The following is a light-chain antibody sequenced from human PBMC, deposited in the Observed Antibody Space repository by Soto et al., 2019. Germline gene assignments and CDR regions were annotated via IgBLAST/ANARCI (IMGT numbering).Light chain of an antibody. V-gene: IGKV3-20*01. J-gene: IGKJ4*01. CDR2: GAS. CDR3: QQYVSSSLT. CDR1: QSFSSSY. Sequence: EIVLTQSPGTLSLSQGERATLSCRASQSFSSSYLAWYQQKPGRAPRLLIYGASSRATGIPDRFSGSGSGTDFTLTISRLEPEDFAVYYCQQYVSSSLTFGGGTKVDI.